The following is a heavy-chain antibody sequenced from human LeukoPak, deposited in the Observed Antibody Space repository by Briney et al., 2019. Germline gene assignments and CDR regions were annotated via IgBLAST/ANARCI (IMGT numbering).Heavy chain of an antibody. D-gene: IGHD6-13*01. V-gene: IGHV1-2*02. CDR1: GYTFSNND. CDR3: ARDRLVAAAGILRGLYQLLC. Sequence: ASVKVSCKASGYTFSNNDINWVRQAPGQGLEWMGWINPNSGGTNYAQKFQGRVTMTRDTSISTAYMELSRLRSDDTAVYYCARDRLVAAAGILRGLYQLLCWGQGTLVTVSS. J-gene: IGHJ4*02. CDR2: INPNSGGT.